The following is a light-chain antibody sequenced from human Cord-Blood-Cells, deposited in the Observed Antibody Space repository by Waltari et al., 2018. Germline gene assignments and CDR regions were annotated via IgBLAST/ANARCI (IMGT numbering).Light chain of an antibody. J-gene: IGLJ3*02. Sequence: QSALTQPAAVSGSPGQSITISCTGTSSDVGGYKYVSWYQQHPGKAPKLMIYDVSTRPSGVSNRFSGSKSGNTASLTISGLQAEDEADYYCSSYTSSSTWVFGGGTKLTVL. CDR3: SSYTSSSTWV. CDR1: SSDVGGYKY. V-gene: IGLV2-14*01. CDR2: DVS.